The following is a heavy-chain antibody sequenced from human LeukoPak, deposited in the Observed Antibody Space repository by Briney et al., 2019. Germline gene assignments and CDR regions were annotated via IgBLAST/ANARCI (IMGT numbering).Heavy chain of an antibody. CDR2: MNHNSGNT. CDR3: ARFYYDSTPSAFDI. Sequence: ASVKVSCKASGYTFTSYDINWVRPATGKGLEWMGWMNHNSGNTGYAQKFQGRVTMTRNTSISTAYMELSSLRSEDTAVYYCARFYYDSTPSAFDIWGQGTMVTVSS. J-gene: IGHJ3*02. V-gene: IGHV1-8*01. CDR1: GYTFTSYD. D-gene: IGHD3-22*01.